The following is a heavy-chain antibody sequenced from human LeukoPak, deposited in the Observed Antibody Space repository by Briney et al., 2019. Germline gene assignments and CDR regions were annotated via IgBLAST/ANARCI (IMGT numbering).Heavy chain of an antibody. CDR1: GYTFTGYY. D-gene: IGHD5-18*01. Sequence: ASVKVSCKASGYTFTGYYMHWVRQAPGQGLEWMGWINPNSGGTNYAQKFQGRVTMTRDTSISTAYMELSRLRSDDTAVYYCAVVDTAMVTPNVLAWDWFDPWGQGTLVTVSS. CDR2: INPNSGGT. V-gene: IGHV1-2*02. J-gene: IGHJ5*02. CDR3: AVVDTAMVTPNVLAWDWFDP.